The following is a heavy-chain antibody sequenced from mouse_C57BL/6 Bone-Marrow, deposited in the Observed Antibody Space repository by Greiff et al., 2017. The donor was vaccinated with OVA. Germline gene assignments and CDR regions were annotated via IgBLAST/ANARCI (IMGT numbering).Heavy chain of an antibody. CDR2: IYPGGGYT. V-gene: IGHV1-63*01. CDR3: ARENYDYGGSYAMDY. CDR1: GYTFTNYW. Sequence: VQLQQSGAELVRPGTSVKMSCKASGYTFTNYWIGWAKQRPGHGLEWIGDIYPGGGYTNYNEKFKGKATLTADKSYSTAYMQFSSLTSEGSAIYYCARENYDYGGSYAMDYWGQGTSVTVSS. J-gene: IGHJ4*01. D-gene: IGHD2-4*01.